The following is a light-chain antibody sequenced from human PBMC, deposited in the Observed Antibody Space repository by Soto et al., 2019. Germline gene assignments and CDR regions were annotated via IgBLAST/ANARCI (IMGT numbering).Light chain of an antibody. CDR3: SSYTNTSTLV. V-gene: IGLV2-14*03. CDR2: EVG. Sequence: QSALTQPASVSGCPGQPITISCAGTSSDLGAYKYVSWYQQHPDKAPKLILYEVGRRPSGVSNRFSGSKSGNTASLTISGLLAEDEADYSCSSYTNTSTLVFGTGTKVTVL. J-gene: IGLJ1*01. CDR1: SSDLGAYKY.